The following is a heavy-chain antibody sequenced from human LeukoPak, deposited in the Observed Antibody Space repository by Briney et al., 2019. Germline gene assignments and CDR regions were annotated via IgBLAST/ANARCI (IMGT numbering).Heavy chain of an antibody. D-gene: IGHD2-21*01. CDR1: GFTFSNYA. V-gene: IGHV3-23*01. Sequence: PGESLRLSCAASGFTFSNYAMGWVRQAPWRGLVWVSAITDSGGITHYADSMKGRFTISRDNSKNTLYLQMNSLRAEDTAVYYCAKDPAGYSFHIWGPGTMVTVSS. CDR2: ITDSGGIT. J-gene: IGHJ3*02. CDR3: AKDPAGYSFHI.